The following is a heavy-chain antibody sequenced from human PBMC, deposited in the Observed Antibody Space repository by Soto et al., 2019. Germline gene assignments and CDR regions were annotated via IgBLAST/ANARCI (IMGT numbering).Heavy chain of an antibody. V-gene: IGHV3-23*01. CDR2: ISATGGST. D-gene: IGHD1-7*01. CDR1: GFPFSNHA. Sequence: PGGSLRLSCAASGFPFSNHAMSWVRQAPGKGLEWLSAISATGGSTYYADSVRGRFSISRDNSKNTVFLQMDSLTAEDTAVYFCAKKYNWNFVVEYWGRGTLVTVSS. J-gene: IGHJ4*02. CDR3: AKKYNWNFVVEY.